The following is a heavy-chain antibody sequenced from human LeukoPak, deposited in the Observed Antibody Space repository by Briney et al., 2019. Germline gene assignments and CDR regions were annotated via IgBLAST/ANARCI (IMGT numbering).Heavy chain of an antibody. CDR3: ARGAYGIPTDY. Sequence: SQTLSLTCTVYGGSFSSSAYYWSWIRQSPGKGLEWIGYIYSSGSTYYNPSLESRVTTSVDTSKNQFSLRLSSVTVADTAVYYCARGAYGIPTDYWGQGTLVTVSS. CDR2: IYSSGST. D-gene: IGHD3-10*01. V-gene: IGHV4-31*03. CDR1: GGSFSSSAYY. J-gene: IGHJ4*02.